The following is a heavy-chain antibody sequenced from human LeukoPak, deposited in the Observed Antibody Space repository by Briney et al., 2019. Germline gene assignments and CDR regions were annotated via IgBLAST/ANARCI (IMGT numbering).Heavy chain of an antibody. CDR3: ARGRINCDILTGYYTETPGDY. D-gene: IGHD3-9*01. Sequence: ASVKVSCKASGYTFTSYGISWVRQAPGQGLEWMGWISAYNGNTNYAQKLQGRVTMTTDTSTSTAYMELRSLRSDDTAVYYCARGRINCDILTGYYTETPGDYWGQGTLVTVSS. V-gene: IGHV1-18*01. J-gene: IGHJ4*02. CDR1: GYTFTSYG. CDR2: ISAYNGNT.